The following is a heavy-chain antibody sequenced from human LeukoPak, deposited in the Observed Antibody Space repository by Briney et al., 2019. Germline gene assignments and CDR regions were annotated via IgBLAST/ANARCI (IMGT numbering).Heavy chain of an antibody. J-gene: IGHJ4*02. CDR1: GGSISSYY. D-gene: IGHD5-18*01. CDR3: ARGDPYSYGLFDY. Sequence: SETLSLTCTVSGGSISSYYWSWIRQPPGKGLEWIGYIYYSGSTNYNPSLKSRVTISVDTSKNQFSLKLSSVTAADTAVYYCARGDPYSYGLFDYWGQGTLVTVSS. V-gene: IGHV4-59*01. CDR2: IYYSGST.